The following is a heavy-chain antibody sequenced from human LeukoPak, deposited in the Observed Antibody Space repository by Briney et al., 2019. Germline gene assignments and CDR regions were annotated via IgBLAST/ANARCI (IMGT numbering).Heavy chain of an antibody. CDR2: VYPSDSDT. D-gene: IGHD3-10*01. CDR1: GYSFTNYW. V-gene: IGHV5-51*01. CDR3: ARSPQFYGSGKGMEV. Sequence: GESLKISCKGSGYSFTNYWIGWVRQMRGKGLEWVGIVYPSDSDTRYSPSFEGQVTISADKSISTAYLQWSSLKASDTAMYYCARSPQFYGSGKGMEVWGQGTTVTVSS. J-gene: IGHJ6*02.